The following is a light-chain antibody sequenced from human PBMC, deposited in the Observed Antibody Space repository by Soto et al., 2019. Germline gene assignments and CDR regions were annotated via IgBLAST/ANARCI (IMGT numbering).Light chain of an antibody. CDR3: GTWDSGLSAVV. Sequence: QSVLTQPPSVSAAPGQKVTISCSGSSSNIGSNYVSWYQRLPGTAPKLLIYDNDNRPSGIPDRFSGSKSGTSATLGITGLQTGDEADYYCGTWDSGLSAVVFGGGTKLTVL. CDR2: DND. V-gene: IGLV1-51*01. J-gene: IGLJ2*01. CDR1: SSNIGSNY.